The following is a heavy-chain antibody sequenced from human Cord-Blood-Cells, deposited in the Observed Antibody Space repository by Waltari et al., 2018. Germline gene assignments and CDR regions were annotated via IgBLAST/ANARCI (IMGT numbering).Heavy chain of an antibody. D-gene: IGHD1-7*01. CDR1: GGTFSSYA. CDR3: ARTPLAYNWNYVFDY. J-gene: IGHJ4*02. CDR2: IIPIFGTA. Sequence: QVQLVQSGAEVKKPGSSVKVSCKASGGTFSSYAISWVRQAPGQGREWVGGIIPIFGTANYAQKFQGRVTITADKSTSTAYMELSSLRSEDTAVYYCARTPLAYNWNYVFDYWGQGTLVTVSS. V-gene: IGHV1-69*06.